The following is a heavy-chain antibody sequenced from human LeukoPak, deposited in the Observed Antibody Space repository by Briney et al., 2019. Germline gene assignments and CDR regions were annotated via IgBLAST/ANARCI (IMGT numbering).Heavy chain of an antibody. J-gene: IGHJ6*03. CDR3: ARGNTAHEVDYYYMDV. D-gene: IGHD5-18*01. CDR2: IYYSGST. CDR1: GVSISSGGYS. V-gene: IGHV4-30-4*07. Sequence: PSGTLSLTCAVSGVSISSGGYSWSWIRQPPGKGLEWIGYIYYSGSTYYNPSIKSRVTISVDTSKNQFSLKLSSVTAADTAVYYCARGNTAHEVDYYYMDVWGKGTTVTVSS.